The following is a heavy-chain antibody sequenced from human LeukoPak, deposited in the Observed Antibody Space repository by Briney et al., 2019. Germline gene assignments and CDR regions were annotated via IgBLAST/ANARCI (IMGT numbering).Heavy chain of an antibody. D-gene: IGHD4-17*01. CDR2: ISYDGSNK. CDR1: GFTFSSYA. J-gene: IGHJ6*02. V-gene: IGHV3-30-3*01. CDR3: ARATFDYGDVYGMDV. Sequence: QSGGSLRLSCAASGFTFSSYAMHWVRQAPGKGLEWVAVISYDGSNKHYADSVKGRFTISRDNSKNTLYLQMNSLRAEDTAVYYCARATFDYGDVYGMDVWGQGTTVTVSS.